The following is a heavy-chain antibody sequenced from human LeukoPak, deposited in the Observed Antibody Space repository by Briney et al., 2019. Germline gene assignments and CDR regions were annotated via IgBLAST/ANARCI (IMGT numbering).Heavy chain of an antibody. J-gene: IGHJ3*02. Sequence: ASVKVSCKVSGYTLTELSMHWVRQAPGKGHEWMGGFDPEDGETIYAQKFQGRVTMTEDTSTDTPYMELSSLRSEDTAVYYCATQGSPNYYDSSGYSTGAFDIWGQGTMVTVSS. CDR2: FDPEDGET. V-gene: IGHV1-24*01. D-gene: IGHD3-22*01. CDR1: GYTLTELS. CDR3: ATQGSPNYYDSSGYSTGAFDI.